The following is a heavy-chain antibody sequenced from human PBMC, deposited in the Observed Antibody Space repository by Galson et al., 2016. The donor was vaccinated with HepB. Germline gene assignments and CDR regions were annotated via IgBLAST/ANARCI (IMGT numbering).Heavy chain of an antibody. Sequence: SETLSLTCTVPRGSLAHESYFWGWIRQPPGKGLEWIGNIFYAGKTYYNPSLKSRATLSVDTSRNQFSLSLTSVTAADTAVYFCARLANVTMVYAVWGQGTLVTVSS. CDR1: RGSLAHESYF. CDR3: ARLANVTMVYAV. CDR2: IFYAGKT. J-gene: IGHJ4*02. V-gene: IGHV4-39*01. D-gene: IGHD2-8*01.